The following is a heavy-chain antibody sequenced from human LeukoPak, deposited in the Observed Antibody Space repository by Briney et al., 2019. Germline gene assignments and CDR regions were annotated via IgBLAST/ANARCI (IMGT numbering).Heavy chain of an antibody. CDR1: GFPFSNYW. V-gene: IGHV3-74*01. Sequence: GGSLRLSCAASGFPFSNYWMHWVRHAPGKGLVWVSHTNSDGSSTTYADSVKGRFTISRDNAKSTLFLQMNSLRADDTAVYYCARHRSPRAGWFDPWGQGTQVSVSS. CDR3: ARHRSPRAGWFDP. D-gene: IGHD3-10*01. CDR2: TNSDGSST. J-gene: IGHJ5*02.